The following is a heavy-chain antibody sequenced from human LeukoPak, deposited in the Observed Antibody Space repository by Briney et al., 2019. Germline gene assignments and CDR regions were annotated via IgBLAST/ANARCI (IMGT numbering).Heavy chain of an antibody. D-gene: IGHD3-22*01. CDR1: GGTFSSYA. Sequence: SVKVSCKASGGTFSSYAISWVRQAPGQGLEWMGRIIPIFGIANYAQKFQGRVTITADKSTSTAYMELSSLRSEDTAVYYCARDGGVTPYDSSGPTSDYWGQGTLVTVSS. CDR3: ARDGGVTPYDSSGPTSDY. J-gene: IGHJ4*02. V-gene: IGHV1-69*04. CDR2: IIPIFGIA.